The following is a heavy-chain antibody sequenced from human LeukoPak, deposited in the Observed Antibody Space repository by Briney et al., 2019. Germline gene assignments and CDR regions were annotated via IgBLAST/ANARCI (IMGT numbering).Heavy chain of an antibody. V-gene: IGHV1-2*02. CDR3: ARAQIRLKQWLAP. CDR2: INLNSGGT. CDR1: GYTFTGYY. D-gene: IGHD6-19*01. Sequence: ASVKVSCKASGYTFTGYYMHWVRQAPGQGLEWMGWINLNSGGTNYAQKFQGRVTMTRDTSISTAYMELSRLRSDDTAVYYCARAQIRLKQWLAPWGQGTLVTVSS. J-gene: IGHJ5*02.